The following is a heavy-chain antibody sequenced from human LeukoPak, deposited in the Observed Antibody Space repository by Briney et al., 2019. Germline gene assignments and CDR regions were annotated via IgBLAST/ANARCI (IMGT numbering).Heavy chain of an antibody. CDR1: GGSISSYY. Sequence: PSETLSLTCTVSGGSISSYYWSWIRQPPGKGLEWIGYIYYSGSTNYNPSLKSRVTISVDTSKNQFSLKLSSVTAADTAVYYCAISGVDYYYGMDVRGQGTTVTVSS. V-gene: IGHV4-59*01. D-gene: IGHD3-10*01. CDR3: AISGVDYYYGMDV. J-gene: IGHJ6*02. CDR2: IYYSGST.